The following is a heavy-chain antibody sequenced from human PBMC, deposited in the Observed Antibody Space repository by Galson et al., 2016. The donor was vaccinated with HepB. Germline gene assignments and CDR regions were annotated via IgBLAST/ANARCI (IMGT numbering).Heavy chain of an antibody. CDR1: GGPFSGYH. D-gene: IGHD3-22*01. V-gene: IGHV4-34*01. Sequence: ETLSLTCGVYGGPFSGYHWSWIRQSPGKGLEWIGEIDHSGSANYNPSFESRVTMTVDTSNNQFSLKLSSVTAADTAVYYCARGLSNFYYDSSGYYYAYWGQGTLVTVSS. CDR3: ARGLSNFYYDSSGYYYAY. J-gene: IGHJ4*02. CDR2: IDHSGSA.